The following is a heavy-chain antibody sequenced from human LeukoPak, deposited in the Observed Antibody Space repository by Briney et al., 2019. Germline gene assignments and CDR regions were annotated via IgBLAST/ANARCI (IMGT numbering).Heavy chain of an antibody. D-gene: IGHD3-10*01. CDR2: ISYDGSNK. CDR3: ASDVYGSGSYGGD. CDR1: GFTFSNYA. V-gene: IGHV3-30*03. J-gene: IGHJ4*02. Sequence: PGGSLRLSCAASGFTFSNYAMSWVRQAPGKGLEWVAVISYDGSNKYYADSVKGRFTISRDNSKNTLYLQMNSLRAEDTAVYYCASDVYGSGSYGGDWGQGTLVTVSS.